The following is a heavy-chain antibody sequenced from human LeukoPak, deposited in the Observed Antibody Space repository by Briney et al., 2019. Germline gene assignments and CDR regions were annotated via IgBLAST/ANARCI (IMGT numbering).Heavy chain of an antibody. D-gene: IGHD1-26*01. CDR1: GFXFSSYA. Sequence: GGSLRLSCAASGFXFSSYAMSWVRQAPGKGLEWVSAISGSGGSTYYADSVKGRFTISRDNSKNTLYLQMNSLRTEDTAVYYCAKRTYSGSYYSDFDYWGQGTLVTVSS. CDR3: AKRTYSGSYYSDFDY. J-gene: IGHJ4*02. CDR2: ISGSGGST. V-gene: IGHV3-23*01.